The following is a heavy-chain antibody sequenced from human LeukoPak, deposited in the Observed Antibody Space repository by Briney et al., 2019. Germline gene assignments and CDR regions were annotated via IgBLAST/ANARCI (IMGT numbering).Heavy chain of an antibody. V-gene: IGHV4-39*07. CDR2: IYYSGST. D-gene: IGHD1-26*01. J-gene: IGHJ3*02. CDR1: GGSISSSSYY. CDR3: ARARNGGSYYLDPFDI. Sequence: SETLSLTCTVSGGSISSSSYYWGWIRQPPGKGLEWIGSIYYSGSTYYNPSLKSRVTISVDTSKNQFSLKLSSVTAADTAVYYCARARNGGSYYLDPFDIWGQGTMVTVSS.